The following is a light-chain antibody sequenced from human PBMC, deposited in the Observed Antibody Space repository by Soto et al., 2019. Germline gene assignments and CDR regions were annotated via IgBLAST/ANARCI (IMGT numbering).Light chain of an antibody. CDR2: TTS. V-gene: IGKV3-20*01. Sequence: EIVLTQSPGTLSLSPGERATLSCRASQSGSTNYIAWYQQKPDQAPRLLIYTTSNRATGIPDRFSGSGSGTDFTLTISRLEPEDFAVYYCQQYGSSWTFGQGTKVEIK. CDR3: QQYGSSWT. J-gene: IGKJ1*01. CDR1: QSGSTNY.